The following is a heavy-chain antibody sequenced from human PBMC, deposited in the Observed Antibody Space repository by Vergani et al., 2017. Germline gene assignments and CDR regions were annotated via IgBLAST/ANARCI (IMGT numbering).Heavy chain of an antibody. CDR2: LTGGGGST. CDR3: VKDAGSYENFFDS. CDR1: GFTFSTYA. J-gene: IGHJ4*02. V-gene: IGHV3-23*01. Sequence: QLLESGGGLIQPGGSLRLSCAASGFTFSTYAMHWVRQAPGKGLEWVSALTGGGGSTYYADSFKGRFIISRDNSRNTLYLQMNSLRHEDTATYYCVKDAGSYENFFDSWGQGTLVTVSS. D-gene: IGHD1-26*01.